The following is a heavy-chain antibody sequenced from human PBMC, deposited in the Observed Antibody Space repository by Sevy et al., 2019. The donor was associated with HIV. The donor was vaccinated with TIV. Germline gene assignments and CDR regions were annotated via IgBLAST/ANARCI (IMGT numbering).Heavy chain of an antibody. Sequence: GGSLRLSCAASGFTFSSYWMTWVRQAPGKGLEWVANIKQDGSEKYYVDSVKGRFTISRDNAKNSLYLQMNSLRAEDTALYFCTRSPIPSDYYFDYWGQRTLVTVSS. V-gene: IGHV3-7*01. CDR3: TRSPIPSDYYFDY. J-gene: IGHJ4*02. D-gene: IGHD3-3*01. CDR1: GFTFSSYW. CDR2: IKQDGSEK.